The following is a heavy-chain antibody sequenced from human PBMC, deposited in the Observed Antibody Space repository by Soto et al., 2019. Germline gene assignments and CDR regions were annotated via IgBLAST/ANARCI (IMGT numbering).Heavy chain of an antibody. CDR1: GFTFSSYA. J-gene: IGHJ4*02. V-gene: IGHV3-23*01. CDR3: AKSGNVLRFLEWLPNLDY. CDR2: ISGSGGST. D-gene: IGHD3-3*01. Sequence: GGSLRLSCAASGFTFSSYAMSWVRQAPGKGLEWVSAISGSGGSTYYADSVKGRFTISRDNSKNTLYLQMNSLRAEDTAAYYCAKSGNVLRFLEWLPNLDYWGQGTLVTVSS.